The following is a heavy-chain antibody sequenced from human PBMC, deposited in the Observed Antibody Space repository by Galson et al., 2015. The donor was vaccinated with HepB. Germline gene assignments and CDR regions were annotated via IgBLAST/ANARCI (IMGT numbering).Heavy chain of an antibody. V-gene: IGHV1-3*01. CDR3: ARASYYYDSSGYYLSPYYMDV. CDR2: INAGNGNT. Sequence: SVKVSCKASGYTFTSYAMHWVRQAPGQRLEWMGWINAGNGNTKYSQKFQGRVTITRDTSASTAYMELSSLRSEDTAVYYCARASYYYDSSGYYLSPYYMDVWGKGTTVTVSS. J-gene: IGHJ6*03. D-gene: IGHD3-22*01. CDR1: GYTFTSYA.